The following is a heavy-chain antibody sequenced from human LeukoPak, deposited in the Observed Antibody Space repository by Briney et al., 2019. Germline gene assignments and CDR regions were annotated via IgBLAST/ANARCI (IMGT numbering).Heavy chain of an antibody. D-gene: IGHD6-13*01. J-gene: IGHJ4*02. CDR3: ARGMAAAGTWFDY. CDR2: VNRSGNS. Sequence: SETLSLTCAVYGGSFSSYYWSWIRQPPGQGLEWIGEVNRSGNSNYNPSPKSRVTMSVDTSKNQFSLKLSSVTAADTAVYYCARGMAAAGTWFDYWGQGTLVTVSS. V-gene: IGHV4-34*01. CDR1: GGSFSSYY.